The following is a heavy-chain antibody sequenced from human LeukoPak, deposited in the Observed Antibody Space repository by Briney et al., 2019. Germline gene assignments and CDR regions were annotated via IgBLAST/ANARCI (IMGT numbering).Heavy chain of an antibody. Sequence: GGSLRLSCAASGFIFSSYSMNWVRQAPGKGLEWVSSISSGSSYIYYADSVKGRFTISRDNAKNSLYLQMNSLSTEDTAVYYCAYTSGYDFSSYYYYYMDVWGKGTTVTVSS. D-gene: IGHD5-12*01. CDR2: ISSGSSYI. CDR1: GFIFSSYS. J-gene: IGHJ6*03. CDR3: AYTSGYDFSSYYYYYMDV. V-gene: IGHV3-21*01.